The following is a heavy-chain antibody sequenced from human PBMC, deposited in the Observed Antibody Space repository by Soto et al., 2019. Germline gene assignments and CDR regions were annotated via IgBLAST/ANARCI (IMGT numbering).Heavy chain of an antibody. Sequence: GESLKISCKGSGYSFTSYWIGWVRQMPGKGLEWMGTIFPGDSDTRYSPSFQGQVTISADKSISTAYLQWSSLKASDTPMYYCARTSAAGKYYYGMDVWGQGTTVTVSS. CDR3: ARTSAAGKYYYGMDV. CDR1: GYSFTSYW. J-gene: IGHJ6*02. CDR2: IFPGDSDT. V-gene: IGHV5-51*01. D-gene: IGHD6-13*01.